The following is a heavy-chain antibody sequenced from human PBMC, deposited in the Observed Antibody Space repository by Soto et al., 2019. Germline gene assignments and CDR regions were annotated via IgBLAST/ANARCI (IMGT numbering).Heavy chain of an antibody. D-gene: IGHD3-3*01. CDR2: IIPIFGTA. CDR1: GGTFSSYA. Sequence: VASVKVSCKASGGTFSSYAISWVRQAPGQGLEWMGGIIPIFGTANYAQKFQGRVTITADESTSTAYMELSSLRSEDTAVYYCARGSYDFWSGYYPSGAFEIWGQGTMVTVSS. J-gene: IGHJ3*02. V-gene: IGHV1-69*13. CDR3: ARGSYDFWSGYYPSGAFEI.